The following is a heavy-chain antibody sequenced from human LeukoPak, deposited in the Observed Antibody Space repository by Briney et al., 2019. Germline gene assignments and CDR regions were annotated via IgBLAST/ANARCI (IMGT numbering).Heavy chain of an antibody. CDR1: GFTFSSYA. CDR2: INQDGSAR. CDR3: ARWEIRETAHQLDY. V-gene: IGHV3-7*01. J-gene: IGHJ4*02. D-gene: IGHD1-1*01. Sequence: PGGSLRLSCAASGFTFSSYAMSWVRQAPGKGLDWVANINQDGSARYYADSVKGRFTISRDNVKNSMDLQMNSLRAEDTAVYYCARWEIRETAHQLDYWGQGTLVTVSS.